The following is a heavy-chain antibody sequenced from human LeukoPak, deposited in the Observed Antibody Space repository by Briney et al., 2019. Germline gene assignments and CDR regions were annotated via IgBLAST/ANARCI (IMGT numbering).Heavy chain of an antibody. D-gene: IGHD2-2*01. CDR3: ARIGSTSFDY. V-gene: IGHV4-4*07. J-gene: IGHJ4*02. CDR1: GGSISSYY. CDR2: IYTSGST. Sequence: SETLSLTCTASGGSISSYYWSWIRQPAGKGLEWIGRIYTSGSTNYNPSLKSRVTISVDKSKNQVSLKLSSVTAADTAVYYCARIGSTSFDYWGQGTLVTVSS.